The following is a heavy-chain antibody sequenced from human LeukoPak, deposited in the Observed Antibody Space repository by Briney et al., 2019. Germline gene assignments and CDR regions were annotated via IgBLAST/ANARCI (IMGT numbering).Heavy chain of an antibody. V-gene: IGHV1-69*05. D-gene: IGHD4/OR15-4a*01. J-gene: IGHJ6*03. CDR1: GGTFSGYA. CDR2: TVPL. Sequence: SVKVSCKASGGTFSGYAVIWVRQAPGQGLEWMGGTVPLKYAQKFQGRVTFTTDESTSTAFMELSSLTSEDTAVYFCARAPYGVYSGDFYSYYMDIWGKGTTVTVSS. CDR3: ARAPYGVYSGDFYSYYMDI.